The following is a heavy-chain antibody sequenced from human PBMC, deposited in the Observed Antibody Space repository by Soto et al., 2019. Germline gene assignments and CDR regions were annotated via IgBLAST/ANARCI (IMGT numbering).Heavy chain of an antibody. V-gene: IGHV1-18*01. CDR2: INGYNGNT. Sequence: ASVKVSCKASGYTFTSYGISWVRQAPGQGLEWMGWINGYNGNTNYAQKIQGRVTLSTDTSTSRAYMELRSLRSDDSAVYYCARMGDVPYYYYGMDVWGQGTTVTVSS. CDR3: ARMGDVPYYYYGMDV. J-gene: IGHJ6*02. D-gene: IGHD3-16*01. CDR1: GYTFTSYG.